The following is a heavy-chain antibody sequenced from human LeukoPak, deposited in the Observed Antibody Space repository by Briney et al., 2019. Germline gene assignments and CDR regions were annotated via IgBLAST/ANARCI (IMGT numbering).Heavy chain of an antibody. CDR1: GFTVSNNY. D-gene: IGHD3-22*01. V-gene: IGHV3-53*01. Sequence: GGSLRLSCAASGFTVSNNYMRWVRQAPGKGLEWVSFIYRGGNIYYADSVKGRFTISRDNSKNTLYLQMNSLRAEDTAVYYCAKDPDSSGYPYYFDYWGQGTLVTVSS. CDR2: IYRGGNI. J-gene: IGHJ4*02. CDR3: AKDPDSSGYPYYFDY.